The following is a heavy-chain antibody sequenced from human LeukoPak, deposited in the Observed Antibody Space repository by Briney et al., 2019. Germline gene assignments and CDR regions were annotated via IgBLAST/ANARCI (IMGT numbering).Heavy chain of an antibody. CDR2: FYYSGST. CDR1: GGSVSSGSSY. J-gene: IGHJ4*02. CDR3: ARGSKAAPGTFDY. D-gene: IGHD6-13*01. Sequence: SETLSRTCTVSGGSVSSGSSYWSWIRQPPGKGLEWIGYFYYSGSTNYNPSLKSRVTISVDTSKNQFSLKLSSVTAADTAVYYCARGSKAAPGTFDYWGQGTLVTVSS. V-gene: IGHV4-61*01.